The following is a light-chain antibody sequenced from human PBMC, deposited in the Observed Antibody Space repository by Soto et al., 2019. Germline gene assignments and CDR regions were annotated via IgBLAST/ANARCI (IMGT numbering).Light chain of an antibody. CDR2: AAS. J-gene: IGKJ4*01. Sequence: DIQMTQSPSSLSESVGDRVTITCRASQGINDYLAWYQHKPGKVPKLLIYAASISQSGVPSRFSGSGSGTDFTLTISNLQPEDVAIYYCQKYYSVPLTFGGGTRVDI. V-gene: IGKV1-27*01. CDR1: QGINDY. CDR3: QKYYSVPLT.